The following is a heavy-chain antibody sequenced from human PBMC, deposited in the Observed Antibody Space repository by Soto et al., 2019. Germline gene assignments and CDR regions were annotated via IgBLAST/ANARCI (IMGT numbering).Heavy chain of an antibody. Sequence: QVQLVQSGAEVKKPGSSVKVSCKASGGTFSSYAISWVRQAPGQGLEWMGGIIPIFGTANYAQKFQGRVTITAVEPTSTDSMELSSLRFEDTAVYYCASGDYDIVTGYFDVWGQGTTVTVSS. CDR1: GGTFSSYA. CDR3: ASGDYDIVTGYFDV. CDR2: IIPIFGTA. D-gene: IGHD3-9*01. V-gene: IGHV1-69*12. J-gene: IGHJ6*02.